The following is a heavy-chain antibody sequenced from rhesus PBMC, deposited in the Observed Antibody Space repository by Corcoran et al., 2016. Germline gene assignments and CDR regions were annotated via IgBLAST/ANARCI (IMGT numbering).Heavy chain of an antibody. V-gene: IGHV3S16*01. D-gene: IGHD4-29*01. J-gene: IGHJ4*01. Sequence: EVQLLESGGGLVQPGGSLRLSCADSGFTFSSYGMSWVSHAPGKGLGWVSSISSASGYMSDAHSWKARFTISRDNDKNSRSLQMNSLRAEDTTVYYCTSYASSLVDYWGQGVLVTVSS. CDR3: TSYASSLVDY. CDR1: GFTFSSYG. CDR2: ISSASGYM.